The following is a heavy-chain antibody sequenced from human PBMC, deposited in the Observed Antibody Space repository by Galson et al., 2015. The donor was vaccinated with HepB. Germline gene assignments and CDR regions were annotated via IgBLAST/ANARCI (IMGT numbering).Heavy chain of an antibody. D-gene: IGHD1-26*01. J-gene: IGHJ6*02. CDR1: GYTFTSYA. CDR3: ARLDGRIYGMDV. V-gene: IGHV1-3*01. CDR2: INAGNGNT. Sequence: SVKVSCKASGYTFTSYAMHWVRQAPGQRLEWMGWINAGNGNTKYSQKFQGRVTITRDTSASTAYMELSSLRSEDTAVYYCARLDGRIYGMDVWGQGTTVTVSS.